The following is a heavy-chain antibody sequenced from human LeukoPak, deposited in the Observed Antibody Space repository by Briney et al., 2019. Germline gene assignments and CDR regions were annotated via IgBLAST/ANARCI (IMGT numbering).Heavy chain of an antibody. Sequence: GASLQISCKGSGYSFTSYWISWVRQLPGKGLEWMGRIDPSDSYTNYSPSFQGHVTISADKSISTAYLQWSSLKASDTAMYYCARLPDEYYDFWSGYSWGQGTLVTVSS. D-gene: IGHD3-3*01. CDR1: GYSFTSYW. V-gene: IGHV5-10-1*01. CDR2: IDPSDSYT. CDR3: ARLPDEYYDFWSGYS. J-gene: IGHJ4*02.